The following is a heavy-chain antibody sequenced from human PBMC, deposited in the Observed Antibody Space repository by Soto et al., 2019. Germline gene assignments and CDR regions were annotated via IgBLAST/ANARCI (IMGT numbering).Heavy chain of an antibody. D-gene: IGHD2-2*01. CDR2: IYYSGTT. Sequence: TSETLSLTCTLPGGSISSGGYYWSWIRQRPGKGLEWIGYIYYSGTTYYNPTLKSRVTISVDTSKNQFSLKLSSVSAADTALYYCARCSLVVVPAPGFDPWGRGTLVTSPQ. CDR3: ARCSLVVVPAPGFDP. CDR1: GGSISSGGYY. J-gene: IGHJ5*02. V-gene: IGHV4-31*03.